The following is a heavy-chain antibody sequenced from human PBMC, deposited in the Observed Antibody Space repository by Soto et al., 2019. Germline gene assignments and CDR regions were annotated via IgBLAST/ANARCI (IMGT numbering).Heavy chain of an antibody. J-gene: IGHJ5*02. CDR3: ARAHGSSWYNWFDP. CDR1: GGTFSSYG. Sequence: QVLLVQSGAEVKKPGSSVKVSCKDSGGTFSSYGISWVRQTPGRGLEWMGGIIPLFGTTNYAQKFRGRVTVTADESTSTVYMELRSLSFEDTAVYYCARAHGSSWYNWFDPWGQGTLVTVSS. D-gene: IGHD6-13*01. V-gene: IGHV1-69*01. CDR2: IIPLFGTT.